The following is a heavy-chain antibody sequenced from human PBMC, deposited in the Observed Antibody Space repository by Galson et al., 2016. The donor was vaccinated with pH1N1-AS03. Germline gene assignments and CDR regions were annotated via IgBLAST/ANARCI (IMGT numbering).Heavy chain of an antibody. D-gene: IGHD7-27*01. CDR2: IYWDDEK. Sequence: PALVKPTQTFTLTCTLSGFSLNTREVGVGWIRQPPGKALEWLALIYWDDEKRYKTSLKSRLTITKDTSKNQVFLIMTNMDPADTATYYCAHRNWGIGCFDYGGQGTPVTVSS. J-gene: IGHJ4*02. CDR1: GFSLNTREVG. CDR3: AHRNWGIGCFDY. V-gene: IGHV2-5*02.